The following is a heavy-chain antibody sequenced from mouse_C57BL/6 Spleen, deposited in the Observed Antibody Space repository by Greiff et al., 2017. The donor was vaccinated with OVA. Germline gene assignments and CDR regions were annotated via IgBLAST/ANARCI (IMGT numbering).Heavy chain of an antibody. D-gene: IGHD1-1*01. CDR2: IHPNSGST. Sequence: VQLQQPGAELVKPGASVKLSCKASGYTFTSYWMHWVKQRPGQGLEWIGMIHPNSGSTNYNEKFKGKATLTVDKSSSTAYMQLSSLTSEDSAVYYCARLDITTSRGAMDYWGQGTSVTVSS. CDR3: ARLDITTSRGAMDY. J-gene: IGHJ4*01. V-gene: IGHV1-64*01. CDR1: GYTFTSYW.